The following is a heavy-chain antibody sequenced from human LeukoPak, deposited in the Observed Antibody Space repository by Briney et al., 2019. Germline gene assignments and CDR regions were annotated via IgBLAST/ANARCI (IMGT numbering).Heavy chain of an antibody. J-gene: IGHJ4*02. CDR2: IYFSRNT. V-gene: IGHV4-39*07. Sequence: SETLSLTCTVSGGSISSSSYHWGWIRQPPGKGLEWIGSIYFSRNTYYSPSLKSRITISVDTSTNQFSLKLRSVTAADTAVYYCARGWDLGGHLDYWGRGTLVTVSS. D-gene: IGHD1-26*01. CDR1: GGSISSSSYH. CDR3: ARGWDLGGHLDY.